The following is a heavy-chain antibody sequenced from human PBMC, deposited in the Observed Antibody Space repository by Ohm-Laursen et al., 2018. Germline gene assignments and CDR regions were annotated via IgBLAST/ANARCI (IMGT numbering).Heavy chain of an antibody. CDR2: ISIYNGNT. D-gene: IGHD3-22*01. CDR3: VRDRGAYDSSGYTNLEH. CDR1: GYTFTNYG. Sequence: ASVKVSCKASGYTFTNYGISWVRQAPGQGLEWMGWISIYNGNTNYAQRLQDRVTMTTDTSTSTAHMELRSLRSDDTAVYYCVRDRGAYDSSGYTNLEHWGQGTLVTVSS. V-gene: IGHV1-18*01. J-gene: IGHJ1*01.